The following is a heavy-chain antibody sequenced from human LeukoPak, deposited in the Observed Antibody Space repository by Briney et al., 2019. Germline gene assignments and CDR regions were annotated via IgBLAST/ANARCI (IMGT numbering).Heavy chain of an antibody. J-gene: IGHJ4*02. CDR2: INHSGDT. V-gene: IGHV4-34*01. D-gene: IGHD6-19*01. CDR3: ARGIDSSGWSSYDY. CDR1: GGSFSGYY. Sequence: SETLSLTCAVYGGSFSGYYWGWIRQPPGKGLEWIGEINHSGDTNYSPSLESRVTISVDTSKNQFSLKLRSVTAADTAVYYCARGIDSSGWSSYDYWGQGTLVTVSS.